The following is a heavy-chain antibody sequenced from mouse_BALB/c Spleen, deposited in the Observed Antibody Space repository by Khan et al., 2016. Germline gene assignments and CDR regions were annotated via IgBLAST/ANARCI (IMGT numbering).Heavy chain of an antibody. Sequence: QVQLKESGAELVKPGASVKLSCKASGYTFTNYDINWVRQRPEQGLEWIGWIFPGDGFTKYNDKFKGKATLTTDRSSSTAYMQLSRLTSEDSAVYFCARGTVVSPYYFDCWGQGTTLTVSS. V-gene: IGHV1-85*01. CDR1: GYTFTNYD. CDR2: IFPGDGFT. D-gene: IGHD1-1*01. CDR3: ARGTVVSPYYFDC. J-gene: IGHJ2*01.